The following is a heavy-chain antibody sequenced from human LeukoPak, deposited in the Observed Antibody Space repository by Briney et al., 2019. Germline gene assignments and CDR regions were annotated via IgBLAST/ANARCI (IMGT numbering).Heavy chain of an antibody. Sequence: GGSLRLSCAASGFTLSDYYMSWIHQAPGKGLEWVLHISSSDNSIHYADSVKGRFTISRDNAKNSLYLQMNSLRVEDTAVYYCARDHQGVVDHWGQGTLVTVSS. CDR3: ARDHQGVVDH. J-gene: IGHJ4*02. V-gene: IGHV3-11*01. D-gene: IGHD2-15*01. CDR1: GFTLSDYY. CDR2: ISSSDNSI.